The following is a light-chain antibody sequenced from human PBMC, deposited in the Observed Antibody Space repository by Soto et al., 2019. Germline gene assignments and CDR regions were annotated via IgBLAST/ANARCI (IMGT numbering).Light chain of an antibody. CDR3: SSFTIVSTLV. V-gene: IGLV2-14*01. Sequence: QSALTQPASVSGTPGQSITISCTGTSRGIGIYNYVSWYQHHPDKAPILLLFEVSNRPSGVSDRFSGSKSGNTASLTISGLQPEDEADYYCSSFTIVSTLVFGGGTKLTVL. J-gene: IGLJ3*02. CDR2: EVS. CDR1: SRGIGIYNY.